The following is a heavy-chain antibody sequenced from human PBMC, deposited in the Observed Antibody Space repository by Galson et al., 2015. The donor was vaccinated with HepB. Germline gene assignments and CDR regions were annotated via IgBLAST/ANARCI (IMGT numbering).Heavy chain of an antibody. Sequence: SLRLSCAASGFTFSTYGMYWVRQAPGKGLEWVAVISYDGSSKSYADSVKGRCTISRDNSKNTLYLQMNSLRAEDTAVYYCAKGSEIQLWLLFDYWGQGTLVTVSS. CDR2: ISYDGSSK. V-gene: IGHV3-30*18. J-gene: IGHJ4*02. D-gene: IGHD5-18*01. CDR3: AKGSEIQLWLLFDY. CDR1: GFTFSTYG.